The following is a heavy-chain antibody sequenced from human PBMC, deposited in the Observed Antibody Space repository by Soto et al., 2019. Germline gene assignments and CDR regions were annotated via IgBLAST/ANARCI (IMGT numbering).Heavy chain of an antibody. V-gene: IGHV4-30-2*01. J-gene: IGHJ4*02. CDR3: ASRFVDSATGYFDR. CDR1: GGSIINGNYA. Sequence: SETLSLTCLVSGGSIINGNYAGTWIRQPPGKALEWIGYIYHSGSTYYNPSLRSRVTLSVDRSKNQFSLNMKSMTAADTAVYYCASRFVDSATGYFDRWGQGTLVTVSS. D-gene: IGHD5-12*01. CDR2: IYHSGST.